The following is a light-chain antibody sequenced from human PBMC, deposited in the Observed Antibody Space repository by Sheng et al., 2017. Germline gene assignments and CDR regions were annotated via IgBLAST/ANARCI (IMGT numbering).Light chain of an antibody. Sequence: DIQMTQSPSSLSASVGDRVTITCRASQGISNYLAWYQQKPGKVPKLLIYAASTLQSGVPSRFSGSGSGTDFTLTISSLQPEDVATYYCQKYNSAPQFTFGPGNQSGYQT. CDR2: AAS. V-gene: IGKV1-27*01. J-gene: IGKJ3*01. CDR3: QKYNSAPQFT. CDR1: QGISNY.